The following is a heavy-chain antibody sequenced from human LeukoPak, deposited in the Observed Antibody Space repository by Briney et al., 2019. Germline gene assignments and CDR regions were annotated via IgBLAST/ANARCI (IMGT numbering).Heavy chain of an antibody. CDR1: GYSFTNYW. J-gene: IGHJ4*02. Sequence: GESLKISCKGSGYSFTNYWIGWVRQMPGKGLEWMGIIYPGDSDTRYSPSFQGQVTISADNSISTAYLQWSSLKASDTAMYYCASLGYSSNWYFEYWGRGTLVTVSS. CDR2: IYPGDSDT. CDR3: ASLGYSSNWYFEY. D-gene: IGHD6-13*01. V-gene: IGHV5-51*01.